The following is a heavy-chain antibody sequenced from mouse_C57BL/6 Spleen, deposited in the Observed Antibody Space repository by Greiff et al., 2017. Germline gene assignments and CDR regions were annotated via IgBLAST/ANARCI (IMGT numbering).Heavy chain of an antibody. V-gene: IGHV1-15*01. CDR2: IDPETGGN. D-gene: IGHD2-1*01. Sequence: QVQLQQSGAELVRPGASVTLSCKASGYTFTDYEMHWVKQTPVHGLEWIGAIDPETGGNAYNQKFKGKAILTADKSSSTAYMELRSLTSEDSAVYYCTRSGRIYKRFAYWGQGTLVTVSA. CDR3: TRSGRIYKRFAY. CDR1: GYTFTDYE. J-gene: IGHJ3*01.